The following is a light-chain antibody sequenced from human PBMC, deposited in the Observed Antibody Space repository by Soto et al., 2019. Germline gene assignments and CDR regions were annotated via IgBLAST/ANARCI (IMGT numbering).Light chain of an antibody. Sequence: EIVLTQSPGTLSLSPGERATLSCRASQSVSSNYLGWYQQKPGQAPRLLIYAASSRATGIPDRFSGSGSGTDFTLTISRLEPEDFAVYYCQQYTNWPWTFGRGTKVEIK. J-gene: IGKJ1*01. CDR3: QQYTNWPWT. V-gene: IGKV3-20*01. CDR2: AAS. CDR1: QSVSSNY.